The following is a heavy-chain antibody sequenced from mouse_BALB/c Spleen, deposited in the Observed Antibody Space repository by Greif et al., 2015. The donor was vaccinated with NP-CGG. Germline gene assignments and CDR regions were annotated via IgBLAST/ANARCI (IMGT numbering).Heavy chain of an antibody. Sequence: EVKLMESGPGLVKPSQSLSLTCTVTGYSITSDYAWNWIRQFPGNKLEWMGYISYSGSTSYNPSLKSRISITRDTSKNQFFLQLNSVTTEDTATYYCARDYYQGYFDVWGAGTTVTVSS. CDR1: GYSITSDYA. CDR3: ARDYYQGYFDV. D-gene: IGHD1-1*01. V-gene: IGHV3-2*02. CDR2: ISYSGST. J-gene: IGHJ1*01.